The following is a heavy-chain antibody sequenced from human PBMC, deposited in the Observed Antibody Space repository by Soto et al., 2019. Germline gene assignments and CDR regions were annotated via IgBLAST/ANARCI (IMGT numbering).Heavy chain of an antibody. D-gene: IGHD2-2*01. CDR2: IYYSGST. CDR1: GGSISSYY. CDR3: ASGYCISTSCSDFDY. J-gene: IGHJ4*02. V-gene: IGHV4-59*01. Sequence: QVQLQESGPGLVKPSETLSLTCTVSGGSISSYYWSWIRQPPGKGLEWIGYIYYSGSTNYNPSLKSRVTTSVDTSKTQFSLKLSSVTAADTAVYYCASGYCISTSCSDFDYWGQGTLVTVSS.